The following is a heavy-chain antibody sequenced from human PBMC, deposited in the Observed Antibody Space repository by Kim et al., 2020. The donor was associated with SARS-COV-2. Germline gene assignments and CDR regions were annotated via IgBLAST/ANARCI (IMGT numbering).Heavy chain of an antibody. CDR1: GGSFSGYY. Sequence: SETLSLTCAVYGGSFSGYYWSWIRQPPGKGLEWIGEINHSGSTNYNPSLKSRVTISVDTSKNQFSLKLSSVTAADTAVYYCAREGGTRWFDPWGQGTLVT. CDR3: AREGGTRWFDP. V-gene: IGHV4-34*01. CDR2: INHSGST. D-gene: IGHD1-26*01. J-gene: IGHJ5*02.